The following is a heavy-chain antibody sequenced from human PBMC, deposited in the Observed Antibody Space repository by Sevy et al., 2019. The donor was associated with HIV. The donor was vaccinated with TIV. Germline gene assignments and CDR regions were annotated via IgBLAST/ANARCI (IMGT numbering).Heavy chain of an antibody. CDR1: GFTFSLYA. CDR2: ITISGGNT. Sequence: GGSLRLSCAASGFTFSLYAMTWVRQAPGKGLEWVSTITISGGNTYYADSVKGRFTISRGNSKNTLYLQMNSLRAEDTAIYFCAKDHDNNWFDPWGQGPLVTVSS. J-gene: IGHJ5*02. D-gene: IGHD3-22*01. V-gene: IGHV3-23*01. CDR3: AKDHDNNWFDP.